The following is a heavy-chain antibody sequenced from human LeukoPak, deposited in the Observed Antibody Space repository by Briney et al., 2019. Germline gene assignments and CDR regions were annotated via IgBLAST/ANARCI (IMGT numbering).Heavy chain of an antibody. CDR1: GFTFTEYW. CDR3: AREAYCGGPSCFAVSYMDV. V-gene: IGHV3-7*01. D-gene: IGHD2-21*01. CDR2: IKQDGSEV. Sequence: GRSLRLSCAASGFTFTEYWMTWVRQAPGQRLEWVANIKQDGSEVYYVDSVEGRFTISRDNTKNSVYLQMNSLGVEDTAVYYCAREAYCGGPSCFAVSYMDVWGEGTTVTVSS. J-gene: IGHJ6*03.